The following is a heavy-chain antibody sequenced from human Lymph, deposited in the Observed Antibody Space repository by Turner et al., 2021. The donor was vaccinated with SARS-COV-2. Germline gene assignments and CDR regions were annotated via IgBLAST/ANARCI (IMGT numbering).Heavy chain of an antibody. CDR3: ARVGAGGFAY. CDR2: INPSGEST. V-gene: IGHV1-46*01. J-gene: IGHJ4*02. D-gene: IGHD2-15*01. CDR1: GYTFTSYY. Sequence: QVQLVQSGAEVKKPGASVKVSCTASGYTFTSYYMHRVRQAPGQGLEWMGIINPSGESTSDAQKFQGRVTMTRDTSTSTVYMELSSLRAADTAVYYCARVGAGGFAYWGQGTPVTVSS.